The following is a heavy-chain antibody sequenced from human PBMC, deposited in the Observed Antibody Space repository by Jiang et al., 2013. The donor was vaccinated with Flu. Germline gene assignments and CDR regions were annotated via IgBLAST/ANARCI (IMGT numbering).Heavy chain of an antibody. CDR3: ARDSPDYGDYDFDY. V-gene: IGHV1-2*06. CDR1: GYTFTGYY. Sequence: GAEVKKPGASVKVSCKASGYTFTGYYMHWVRQAPGQGLEWMGRINPNSGGTNYAQKFQGRVTMTRDTSISTAYMELSRLRSDDTAVYYCARDSPDYGDYDFDYWGQGTLVTVSS. J-gene: IGHJ4*02. CDR2: INPNSGGT. D-gene: IGHD4-17*01.